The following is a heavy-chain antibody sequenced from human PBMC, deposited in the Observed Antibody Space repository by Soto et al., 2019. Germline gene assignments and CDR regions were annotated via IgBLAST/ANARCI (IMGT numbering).Heavy chain of an antibody. J-gene: IGHJ4*02. D-gene: IGHD2-8*02. CDR1: GFTVSTYG. CDR3: TGEVASGY. V-gene: IGHV3-30*03. CDR2: ISRDGGTK. Sequence: QVQLVESGGGVVQPGRSLRLSCAVSGFTVSTYGMHWVRQAPGKGLEWVAVISRDGGTKFYADSVKGRFTISRDNSRNTLFXEMNSLRGDDMAVYYCTGEVASGYWGQGTLVTVSS.